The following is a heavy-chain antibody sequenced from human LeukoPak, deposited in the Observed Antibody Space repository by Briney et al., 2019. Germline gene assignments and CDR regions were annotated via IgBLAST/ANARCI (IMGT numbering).Heavy chain of an antibody. CDR2: IYYSGST. D-gene: IGHD6-19*01. Sequence: PSETLSLTCTVSGGSVSSGSYYWSWIRQPPGKGLEWIGYIYYSGSTNYNPSLKSRVTISVGTSKNQFSLKLSSVTAADTAVYYCARDSRYSSGWFFDYWGQGTLVTVSS. V-gene: IGHV4-61*01. J-gene: IGHJ4*02. CDR3: ARDSRYSSGWFFDY. CDR1: GGSVSSGSYY.